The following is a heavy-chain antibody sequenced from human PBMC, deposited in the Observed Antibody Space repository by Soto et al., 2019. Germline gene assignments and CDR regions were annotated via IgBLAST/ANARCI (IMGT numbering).Heavy chain of an antibody. CDR3: VRGGWGLLWDLDY. CDR2: ISSTSSYI. V-gene: IGHV3-21*01. Sequence: EVQVVESGGGLVKPGGSLRLSCAASGFTFSSYSMNWVRQAPGKGLEWVSSISSTSSYIYYADSMKGRFTISRDNAKNSLYLQMNSLRAEDTAVYYCVRGGWGLLWDLDYWGQGTLVTVSS. J-gene: IGHJ4*02. D-gene: IGHD1-26*01. CDR1: GFTFSSYS.